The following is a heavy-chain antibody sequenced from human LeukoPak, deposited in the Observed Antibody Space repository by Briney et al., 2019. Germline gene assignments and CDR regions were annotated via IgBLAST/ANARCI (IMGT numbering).Heavy chain of an antibody. J-gene: IGHJ1*01. V-gene: IGHV3-33*01. Sequence: PGGSLRLSCAASGFKFSTYGIHWIRQAPDKGLEWVAVIWYDGSKEYYAGSVKGRFTISRDNSKNTVYLQVNSLRAEDTAVYYCAREGVSYEILTGYSHLDHWGQGTLVTVSS. CDR3: AREGVSYEILTGYSHLDH. D-gene: IGHD3-9*01. CDR2: IWYDGSKE. CDR1: GFKFSTYG.